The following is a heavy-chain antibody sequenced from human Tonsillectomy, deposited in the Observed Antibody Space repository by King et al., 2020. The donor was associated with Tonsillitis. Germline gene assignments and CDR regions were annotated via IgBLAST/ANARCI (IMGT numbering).Heavy chain of an antibody. CDR2: IWYDGSNK. CDR3: ARDAGYGDYIYYYYMNV. CDR1: GFPFSSYG. V-gene: IGHV3-33*08. D-gene: IGHD4-17*01. J-gene: IGHJ6*03. Sequence: HVQLVESGGGVVQPGRSLRLSCAASGFPFSSYGMHWVRQAPGKGLEWVAVIWYDGSNKYFPDSVKGRFTISRDNSKNTLYLQMNSLRAEDTAVYYCARDAGYGDYIYYYYMNVWGKGTTVTVSS.